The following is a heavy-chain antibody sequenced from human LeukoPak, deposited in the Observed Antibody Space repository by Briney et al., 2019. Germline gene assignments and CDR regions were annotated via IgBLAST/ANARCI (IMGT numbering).Heavy chain of an antibody. CDR1: GGSISSGDYY. J-gene: IGHJ4*02. V-gene: IGHV4-30-4*01. CDR2: IYYSGST. D-gene: IGHD3-9*01. Sequence: PSETLSLTCTVSGGSISSGDYYWSWIRQPPGKGLEWIGYIYYSGSTYYNPSLKSRVTISVDTSKNQFSLKLSSVTAADTAVYYCARGGFDWLSATLFDYWGQGTLVTVSS. CDR3: ARGGFDWLSATLFDY.